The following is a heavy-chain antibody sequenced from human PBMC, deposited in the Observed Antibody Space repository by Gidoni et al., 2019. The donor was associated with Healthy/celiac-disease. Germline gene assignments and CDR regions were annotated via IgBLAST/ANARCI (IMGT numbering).Heavy chain of an antibody. V-gene: IGHV3-30-3*01. CDR2: ISYDGSNK. CDR3: VSLGRSVVYFDL. J-gene: IGHJ2*01. D-gene: IGHD2-21*01. Sequence: QVQLVESGGGVVQPGRSLRLSCAASGFTFSSYAMHWVRQAPGKGLEWVAVISYDGSNKYYADSVKGRFTISRDNSKNTLYLQMNSLRAEDTAVYYCVSLGRSVVYFDLWGRGTLVTVSS. CDR1: GFTFSSYA.